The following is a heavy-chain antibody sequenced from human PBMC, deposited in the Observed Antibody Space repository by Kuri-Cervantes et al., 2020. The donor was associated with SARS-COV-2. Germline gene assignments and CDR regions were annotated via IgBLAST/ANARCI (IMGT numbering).Heavy chain of an antibody. J-gene: IGHJ4*02. V-gene: IGHV3-30*18. CDR2: ISYDGSNK. CDR3: AKGYYDSSGYRTLDY. CDR1: GFTFSSYG. D-gene: IGHD3-22*01. Sequence: GESLKISCAASGFTFSSYGMHWVRQAPGKGLEWVEVISYDGSNKYYADSVKGRFTISRDNSKNTLYLQMNSLRAEDTAVYYCAKGYYDSSGYRTLDYWGQGTLVTVSS.